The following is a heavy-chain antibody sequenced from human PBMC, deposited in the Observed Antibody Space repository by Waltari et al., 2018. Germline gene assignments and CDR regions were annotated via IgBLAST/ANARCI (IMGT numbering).Heavy chain of an antibody. J-gene: IGHJ4*02. CDR3: ARVRDGYSPFDY. CDR2: ISAYNGNT. Sequence: QVQLVQSGAEMKKPGASVKVSCKASGYTFTSDGINWVRQAPGHGLEWMGWISAYNGNTKYAQKLQGRVTMTTDTSTSTAYMELRSLRSDDTAVYYCARVRDGYSPFDYWGQGTLVTVSS. D-gene: IGHD5-18*01. CDR1: GYTFTSDG. V-gene: IGHV1-18*01.